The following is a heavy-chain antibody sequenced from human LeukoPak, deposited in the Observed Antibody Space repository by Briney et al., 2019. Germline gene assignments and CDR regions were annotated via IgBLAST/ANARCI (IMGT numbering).Heavy chain of an antibody. CDR3: AKVKYSWFDP. CDR1: GFTFSSYA. D-gene: IGHD2/OR15-2a*01. Sequence: GGSLRLSCAASGFTFSSYAMSWVLQAPGKGLELVSAISGSGGSTYYADSVKGRFTISRDNSKNTLYLQMNSLRAEDTAVYYCAKVKYSWFDPWGQGTLVTVSS. V-gene: IGHV3-23*01. J-gene: IGHJ5*02. CDR2: ISGSGGST.